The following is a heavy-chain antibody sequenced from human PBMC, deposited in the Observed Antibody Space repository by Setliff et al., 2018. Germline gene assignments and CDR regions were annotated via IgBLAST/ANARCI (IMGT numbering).Heavy chain of an antibody. J-gene: IGHJ4*02. CDR3: AKDGDNYHDSGDYYHEFDY. Sequence: GGSLRLSCAASGLTFSSYGMYWVRQAPGKGLEWVAVLWYDGSNKNYADSVKGRFTISRDNANHSLYLQMNSLRAEDTAVYYCAKDGDNYHDSGDYYHEFDYWGQGAQVTVSS. CDR2: LWYDGSNK. D-gene: IGHD3-22*01. V-gene: IGHV3-33*03. CDR1: GLTFSSYG.